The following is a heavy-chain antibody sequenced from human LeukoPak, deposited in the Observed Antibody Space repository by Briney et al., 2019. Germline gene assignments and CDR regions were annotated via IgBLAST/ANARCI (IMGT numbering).Heavy chain of an antibody. Sequence: SVKVSCKASGGTFRSYTISWVRQAPGQGLEWMGGIIPIFGTANYAQKFQGRVTVTAYESTSTAYMELSSLRSEDTAVYYCAKAPGYDFWSGYFVRDEGSGAFDIWGHGTMVTVSS. J-gene: IGHJ3*02. V-gene: IGHV1-69*01. CDR2: IIPIFGTA. CDR3: AKAPGYDFWSGYFVRDEGSGAFDI. CDR1: GGTFRSYT. D-gene: IGHD3-3*01.